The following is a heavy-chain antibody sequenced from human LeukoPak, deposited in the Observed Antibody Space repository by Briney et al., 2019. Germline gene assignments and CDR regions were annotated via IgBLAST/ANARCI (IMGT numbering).Heavy chain of an antibody. CDR3: AKGGSDYYGSGSYSYYYYMDV. Sequence: GGSLRLSCAASGFTFNRYNMNWVRRAPGKGLEWVAFIRYDGSNKYYADSVKGRFTISRDNSKNTLYLQMNSLRAEDTAVYYCAKGGSDYYGSGSYSYYYYMDVWGKGTTVTISS. D-gene: IGHD3-10*01. CDR1: GFTFNRYN. J-gene: IGHJ6*03. CDR2: IRYDGSNK. V-gene: IGHV3-30*02.